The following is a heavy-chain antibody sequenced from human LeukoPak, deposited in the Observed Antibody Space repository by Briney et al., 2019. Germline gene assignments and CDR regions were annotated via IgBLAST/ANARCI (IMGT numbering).Heavy chain of an antibody. V-gene: IGHV3-23*01. CDR2: TSGTEDST. J-gene: IGHJ4*02. D-gene: IGHD6-19*01. CDR1: GATLHSFA. CDR3: TKDLMTGFSSGWYFGY. Sequence: SGGSLRLSCAASGATLHSFAMSWVHQAPGKGLEWLAVTSGTEDSTHYADSVRGRFIISTDSSKKSLYLQMNSLRAEDTAVYYCTKDLMTGFSSGWYFGYWGLGTLVTVSS.